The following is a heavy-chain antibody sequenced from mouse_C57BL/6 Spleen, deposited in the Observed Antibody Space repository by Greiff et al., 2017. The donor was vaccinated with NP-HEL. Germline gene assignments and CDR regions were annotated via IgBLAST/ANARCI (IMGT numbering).Heavy chain of an antibody. Sequence: EVQLQQSGPELVKPGASVKISCKASGYTFTDYYMNWVKQSHGKSLEWIGDINPNNGGTSYNQKFKGKATLTVDKSSSTAYMELRSLTSEDSAVYYCARVRDLDYWGQGTTLTVSS. CDR2: INPNNGGT. J-gene: IGHJ2*01. CDR1: GYTFTDYY. D-gene: IGHD2-2*01. CDR3: ARVRDLDY. V-gene: IGHV1-26*01.